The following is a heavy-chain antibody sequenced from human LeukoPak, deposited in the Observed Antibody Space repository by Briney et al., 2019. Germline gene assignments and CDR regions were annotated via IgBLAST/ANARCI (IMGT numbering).Heavy chain of an antibody. V-gene: IGHV1-46*01. Sequence: ASVKVSCKASGYTFTSYYMHWVRQAPGQGLEWMGIINPSGGSTSYAQKFQGRVTMPSDTSTSTVYMELSSLRSEDTAVNYCARDQLPVVAAPKSRYYYYYMDVWGKGTKVTVSS. CDR3: ARDQLPVVAAPKSRYYYYYMDV. J-gene: IGHJ6*03. CDR2: INPSGGST. D-gene: IGHD2-15*01. CDR1: GYTFTSYY.